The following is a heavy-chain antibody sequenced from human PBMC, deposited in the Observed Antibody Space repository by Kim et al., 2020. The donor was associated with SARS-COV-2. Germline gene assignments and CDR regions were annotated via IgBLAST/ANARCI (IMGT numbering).Heavy chain of an antibody. Sequence: LTSRVTISVDTSKTQFSLKLSSVTAADTAVYYCARGQRITIFGVDGWFAPWGQGTLVTVSS. CDR3: ARGQRITIFGVDGWFAP. D-gene: IGHD3-3*01. V-gene: IGHV4-59*09. J-gene: IGHJ5*02.